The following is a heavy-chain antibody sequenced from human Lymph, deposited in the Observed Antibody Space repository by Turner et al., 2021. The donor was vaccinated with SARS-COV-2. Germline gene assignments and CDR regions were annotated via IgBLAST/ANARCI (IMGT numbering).Heavy chain of an antibody. CDR1: GGTFSTYA. V-gene: IGHV1-69*10. J-gene: IGHJ4*02. CDR3: ARDATGPLGY. D-gene: IGHD1-1*01. CDR2: TIHIFGIA. Sequence: QVQLVHSGAEVKKPESSVKVSCKASGGTFSTYAISWVRQAPGQGLDWLGGTIHIFGIANYAQKFQGRVTITADKFTSTAYMELSSLRSEDTAVYYCARDATGPLGYWGRGTLVTVSS.